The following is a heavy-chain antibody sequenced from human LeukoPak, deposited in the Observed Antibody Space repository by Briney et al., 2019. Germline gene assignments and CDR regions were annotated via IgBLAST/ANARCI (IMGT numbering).Heavy chain of an antibody. V-gene: IGHV1-18*01. Sequence: ASVKVSCKASGGTFSSYAISWVRQAPGQGLEWMGWISAYNGNTNYAQKLQGRVTMTTDTSASTAYMELRSLRSDDTAVYYCARDWEIWEGATTPFDYWGQGTLVTVSS. D-gene: IGHD1-26*01. J-gene: IGHJ4*02. CDR1: GGTFSSYA. CDR2: ISAYNGNT. CDR3: ARDWEIWEGATTPFDY.